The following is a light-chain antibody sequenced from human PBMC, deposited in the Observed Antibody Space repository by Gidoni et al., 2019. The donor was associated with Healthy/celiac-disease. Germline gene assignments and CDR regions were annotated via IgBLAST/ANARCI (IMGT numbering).Light chain of an antibody. CDR2: AAS. CDR1: QSISSY. V-gene: IGKV1-39*01. J-gene: IGKJ1*01. Sequence: DIQMTQSPSSLSASVGDRVTITCRASQSISSYLNWYQQKPGKAPKLLIYAASSLQSGVPSRLSVSGSGTDFTLTISSLQPEDFATYYCQQSYSTPPWTFXQXTKVEIK. CDR3: QQSYSTPPWT.